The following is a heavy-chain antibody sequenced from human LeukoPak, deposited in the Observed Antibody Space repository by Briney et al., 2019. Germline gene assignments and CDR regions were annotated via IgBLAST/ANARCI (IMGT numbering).Heavy chain of an antibody. CDR3: ARDVVNWNDGRWFDP. J-gene: IGHJ5*02. D-gene: IGHD1-20*01. CDR1: GFTVSSNY. V-gene: IGHV3-66*01. CDR2: IYSGGST. Sequence: GGSLRLSCAASGFTVSSNYMSWVRQAPGKGLEWVSVIYSGGSTYYADSVKGRFTISRGNSKNTLYLQMNSLRAEDTAVYYCARDVVNWNDGRWFDPWGQGTLVTVSS.